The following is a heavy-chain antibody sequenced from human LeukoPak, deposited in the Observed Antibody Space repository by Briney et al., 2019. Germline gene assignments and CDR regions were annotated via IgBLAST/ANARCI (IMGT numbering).Heavy chain of an antibody. J-gene: IGHJ6*02. CDR1: AFTFEDYG. D-gene: IGHD3-9*01. Sequence: GRSLTLSWTASAFTFEDYGMTWVGLAPGKGLERVSGINWNGGSTGYADSVQGRFTISRDNAKNSLYLQMNSLRAEDTALYHCARDLRYFDWFGMDVWGQGTTVTVSS. CDR2: INWNGGST. CDR3: ARDLRYFDWFGMDV. V-gene: IGHV3-20*01.